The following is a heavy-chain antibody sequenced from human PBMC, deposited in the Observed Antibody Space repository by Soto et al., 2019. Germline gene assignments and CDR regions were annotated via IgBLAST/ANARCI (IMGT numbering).Heavy chain of an antibody. CDR3: AKDRYCSSTSCSSLNS. CDR1: GFTFASYT. CDR2: ISGRAGNT. Sequence: HPGGSLRLSCAASGFTFASYTMTWVRQPPGKGLEWVSVISGRAGNTYYADSVKGRFTISRDNSKNTLYLYMSSLRAEDTALYYCAKDRYCSSTSCSSLNSWGQGTLVTVSS. V-gene: IGHV3-23*01. J-gene: IGHJ5*02. D-gene: IGHD2-2*01.